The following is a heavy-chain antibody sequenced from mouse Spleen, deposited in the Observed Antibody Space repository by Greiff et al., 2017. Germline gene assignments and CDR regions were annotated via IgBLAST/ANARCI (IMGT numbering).Heavy chain of an antibody. Sequence: VQLQQSGPELVKPGASVKISCKASGYAFSSSWMNWVKQRPGKGLEWIGRIYPGDGDTNYNGKFKGKATLTADKSSSTAYMQLSSLTSEDSAVYFCARNGGYYGSSYVRGFDYWGQGTTLTVSS. CDR2: IYPGDGDT. D-gene: IGHD1-1*01. J-gene: IGHJ2*01. CDR1: GYAFSSSW. CDR3: ARNGGYYGSSYVRGFDY. V-gene: IGHV1-82*01.